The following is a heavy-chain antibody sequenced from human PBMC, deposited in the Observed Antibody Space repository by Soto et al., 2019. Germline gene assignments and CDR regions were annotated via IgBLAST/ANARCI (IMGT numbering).Heavy chain of an antibody. D-gene: IGHD3-22*01. CDR3: AKVPNYYDSSGFPFDY. J-gene: IGHJ4*02. V-gene: IGHV3-23*01. CDR2: ISGSSSST. CDR1: GSTFSNYA. Sequence: GGSLRLSCAASGSTFSNYAMNWVRQAPGKGLKWVSTISGSSSSTYYADSVKGRFTISRDNSKNTLYLQMNSLRAEDTAVYYCAKVPNYYDSSGFPFDYWGQGTLVTVSS.